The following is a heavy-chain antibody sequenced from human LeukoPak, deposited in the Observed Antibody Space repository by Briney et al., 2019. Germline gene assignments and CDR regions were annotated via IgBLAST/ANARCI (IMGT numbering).Heavy chain of an antibody. CDR3: AKEGNNYDFWSGHYYYMDV. Sequence: PGGSLRLSCAASGFTFSSYAMSWVRQAPGKGLEWVSAISGSGGSTYYADPVKGRFTISRDNSKNTLYLQMNSLRAEDTAVYYCAKEGNNYDFWSGHYYYMDVWGKGPTVTVSS. CDR2: ISGSGGST. CDR1: GFTFSSYA. V-gene: IGHV3-23*01. D-gene: IGHD3-3*01. J-gene: IGHJ6*03.